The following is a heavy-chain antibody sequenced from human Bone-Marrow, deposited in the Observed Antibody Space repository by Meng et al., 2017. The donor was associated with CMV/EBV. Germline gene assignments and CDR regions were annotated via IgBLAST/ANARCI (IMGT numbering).Heavy chain of an antibody. CDR2: ISAYNGNT. CDR1: GYTFTSYG. V-gene: IGHV1-18*01. CDR3: AAGDVETAMDV. Sequence: ASVKVSCKASGYTFTSYGISWVRQAPGQGLEWMGWISAYNGNTNYAQKFQGRVTMTRDTSISTAYMELSRLRSDDTAVYYCAAGDVETAMDVWGQGTTVTVSS. J-gene: IGHJ6*02. D-gene: IGHD5-18*01.